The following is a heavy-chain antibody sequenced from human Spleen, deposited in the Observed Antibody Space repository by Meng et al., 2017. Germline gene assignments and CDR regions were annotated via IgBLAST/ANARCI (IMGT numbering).Heavy chain of an antibody. CDR3: ASQKKDYGPYDY. CDR1: GFSVSSNY. V-gene: IGHV3-53*01. D-gene: IGHD4-17*01. J-gene: IGHJ4*01. Sequence: GGSLRLSCAASGFSVSSNYMSWVRQAPGKGLEWVSVIYTGGNAYYADSVQGRFTISRDSSKNTLYLHMNSLRPDDTAVYYCASQKKDYGPYDYWGQGTRVTVSS. CDR2: IYTGGNA.